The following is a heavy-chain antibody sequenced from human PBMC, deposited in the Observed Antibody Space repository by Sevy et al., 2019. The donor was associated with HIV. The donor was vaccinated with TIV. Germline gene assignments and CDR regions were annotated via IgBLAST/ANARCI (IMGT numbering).Heavy chain of an antibody. Sequence: GGSLRRSCAASGFTFSSYAMHWVRQAPGKGLEWVAVISYDGSNKYYADSVKGRFTISRDNSKNTLYLQMNSLRAEDTAVYYCARSPSGVLDYWGQGTLVTVSS. CDR2: ISYDGSNK. D-gene: IGHD3-10*01. V-gene: IGHV3-30-3*01. CDR1: GFTFSSYA. J-gene: IGHJ4*02. CDR3: ARSPSGVLDY.